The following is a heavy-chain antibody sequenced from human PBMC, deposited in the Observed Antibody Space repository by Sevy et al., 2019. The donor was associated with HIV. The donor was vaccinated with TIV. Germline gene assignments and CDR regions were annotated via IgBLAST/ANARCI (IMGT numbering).Heavy chain of an antibody. CDR2: FYNGDST. CDR1: GFTVTSNY. V-gene: IGHV3-53*01. CDR3: AREAGSSSFDY. D-gene: IGHD6-13*01. J-gene: IGHJ4*02. Sequence: GGSLRLSCAATGFTVTSNYMSWVRQGPGKGLEWVSGFYNGDSTQYADAVKGRFTISREKSNNTLYLQMDSLRAEDTAVYYCAREAGSSSFDYWGQGTLVTVSS.